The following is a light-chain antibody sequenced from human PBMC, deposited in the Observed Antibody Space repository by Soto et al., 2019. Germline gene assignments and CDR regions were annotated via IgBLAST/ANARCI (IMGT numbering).Light chain of an antibody. V-gene: IGKV3-20*01. CDR3: QQYGNSPRT. J-gene: IGKJ1*01. CDR2: AAS. CDR1: QIFNSAY. Sequence: EIVLTQSPGTLSLSPGERATLSCRASQIFNSAYLAWYQQKPGQAPRLLIYAASRRATGIPDRFSGSGSGTDCTLTISRLEPEDFAVYYCQQYGNSPRTFGQGTKVEVK.